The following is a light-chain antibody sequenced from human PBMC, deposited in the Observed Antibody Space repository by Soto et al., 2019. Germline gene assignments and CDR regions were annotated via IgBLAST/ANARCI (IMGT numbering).Light chain of an antibody. CDR1: QSVSSN. CDR2: GAS. CDR3: QQYNNWPPWT. V-gene: IGKV3-15*01. Sequence: EIVMTQSPATLSVSPGERATLSCRASQSVSSNLAWYQQKPGQAPRLLIYGASTRATGIPARFSGSGSGTGFSLTISSLQPEDGAVYYCQQYNNWPPWTFGQGTKVEIK. J-gene: IGKJ1*01.